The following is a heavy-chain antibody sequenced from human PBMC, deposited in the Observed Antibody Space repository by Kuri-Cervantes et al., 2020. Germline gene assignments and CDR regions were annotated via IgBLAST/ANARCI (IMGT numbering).Heavy chain of an antibody. CDR3: ARASGTTSFYDY. Sequence: LSLTCAASGFTFSSYAMHWVRQAPGKGLEWVAVISYDGSNKYYADPVKGRFTISRDNSKNTLYLQMNSLRAEDTAVYYCARASGTTSFYDYWGQGTLVTVSS. CDR1: GFTFSSYA. J-gene: IGHJ4*02. V-gene: IGHV3-30-3*01. CDR2: ISYDGSNK. D-gene: IGHD1-7*01.